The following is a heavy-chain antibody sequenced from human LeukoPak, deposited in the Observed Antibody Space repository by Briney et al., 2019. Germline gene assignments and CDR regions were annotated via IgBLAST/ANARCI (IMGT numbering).Heavy chain of an antibody. Sequence: SETLSLTCAVYGGSFSGYYWSWIRQPPGKGLEWIGEINHSGSTNYNPSLKSRVTISVDTSKNQFSLKLSSVTAADTAVYYCARASRIGDYYDSYPTWGDYFDYWGQGTLVTVSS. CDR3: ARASRIGDYYDSYPTWGDYFDY. CDR1: GGSFSGYY. CDR2: INHSGST. V-gene: IGHV4-34*01. D-gene: IGHD3-22*01. J-gene: IGHJ4*02.